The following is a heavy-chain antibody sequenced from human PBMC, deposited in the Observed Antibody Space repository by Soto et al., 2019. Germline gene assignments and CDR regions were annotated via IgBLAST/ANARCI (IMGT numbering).Heavy chain of an antibody. Sequence: SQTLSLTCAISGDSVSSNSAAWNWIRQSPSRGLEWLGRTYYRSKWYNDYAVSVKSRITINPDTSKNQFSLQLNSVTPEDTAVYYCARGGIAAAGHLSGDWFDPPGQGTRVTVSS. J-gene: IGHJ5*02. CDR3: ARGGIAAAGHLSGDWFDP. CDR1: GDSVSSNSAA. CDR2: TYYRSKWYN. V-gene: IGHV6-1*01. D-gene: IGHD6-13*01.